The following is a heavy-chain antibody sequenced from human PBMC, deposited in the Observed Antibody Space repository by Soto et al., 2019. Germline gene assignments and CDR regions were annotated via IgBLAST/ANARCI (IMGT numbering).Heavy chain of an antibody. J-gene: IGHJ4*02. Sequence: QVQLVESGGGLVKPGGSQRLSCAASGFTFSDYYMSWIRQAPGKGLEWVSYISSSGATIYYADSVKGRFTIPRDNAKNSLYLKMNSLRAEDTAVYYCARENRKLGYCSSTSCPFDYWGQGTLVTVSS. CDR3: ARENRKLGYCSSTSCPFDY. CDR1: GFTFSDYY. D-gene: IGHD2-2*01. CDR2: ISSSGATI. V-gene: IGHV3-11*01.